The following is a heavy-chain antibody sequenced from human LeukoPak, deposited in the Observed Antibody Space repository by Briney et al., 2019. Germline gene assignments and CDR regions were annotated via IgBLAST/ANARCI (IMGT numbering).Heavy chain of an antibody. D-gene: IGHD1-1*01. Sequence: GGSLRLSCAASGFTFSSHAMSWARQAPGKGLEWVSGISDGGGDTYYADPVKGRFTISRDSSKNILFLQMNSLRVEDTAVYYCASVHSYWGQGTLVTVSS. J-gene: IGHJ4*02. V-gene: IGHV3-23*01. CDR1: GFTFSSHA. CDR2: ISDGGGDT. CDR3: ASVHSY.